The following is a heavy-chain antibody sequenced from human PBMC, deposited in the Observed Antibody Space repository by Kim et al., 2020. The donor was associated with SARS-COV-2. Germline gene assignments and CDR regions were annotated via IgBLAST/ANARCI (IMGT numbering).Heavy chain of an antibody. CDR3: ARQRKMWVAVALNWFDP. CDR1: GGSISSSSYY. CDR2: IYYSGST. D-gene: IGHD6-19*01. V-gene: IGHV4-39*01. Sequence: SETLSLTCTVSGGSISSSSYYWGWIRQPPGKGLEWIGSIYYSGSTYYNPSRKSRVTISVDTSKNQFSLKLSSVTAADTAVYYCARQRKMWVAVALNWFDPWGQGTLVTVSS. J-gene: IGHJ5*02.